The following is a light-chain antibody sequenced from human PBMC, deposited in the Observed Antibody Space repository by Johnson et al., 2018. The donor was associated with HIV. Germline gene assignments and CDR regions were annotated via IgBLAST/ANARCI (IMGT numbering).Light chain of an antibody. J-gene: IGLJ1*01. Sequence: QSVLTQPPSVSAAPGQKVTISCSGSSSNIGNNFVSWYQQLPGRAPKLLIYDNNKRPSGIPDRFSGSKSGTSATLGITGLQTGDEADYYCGTWDSSLRVGVFGTGTKCTVL. CDR1: SSNIGNNF. V-gene: IGLV1-51*01. CDR3: GTWDSSLRVGV. CDR2: DNN.